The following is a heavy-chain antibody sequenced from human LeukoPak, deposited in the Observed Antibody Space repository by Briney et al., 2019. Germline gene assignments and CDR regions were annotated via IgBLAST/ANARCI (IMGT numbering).Heavy chain of an antibody. V-gene: IGHV4-61*01. CDR1: GGSVSSGSYY. CDR2: IYYSGST. J-gene: IGHJ5*02. CDR3: ARQYSDWFDP. D-gene: IGHD2-21*01. Sequence: PSETLSRTCTVSGGSVSSGSYYWSWIRQPPGKGLEWIGYIYYSGSTNYNPSLKSRVTISVDTSKNQFSLKLSSVTAADTAVYYCARQYSDWFDPWGQGTLVTVSS.